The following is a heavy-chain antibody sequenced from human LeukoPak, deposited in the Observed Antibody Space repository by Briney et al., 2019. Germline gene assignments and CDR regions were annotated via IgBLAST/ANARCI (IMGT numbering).Heavy chain of an antibody. D-gene: IGHD3-10*01. J-gene: IGHJ4*02. V-gene: IGHV3-43*01. CDR2: FTWDGGST. Sequence: GGSLNFSCAASEFTFDDYPMHGAGQAPGKGLKWVPLFTWDGGSTYYADSVKGRFTISRDNSKNSLYLQMNSLRTEDTALYYCAKGKNTGSYLSHVDYWGQGTLVTVSS. CDR3: AKGKNTGSYLSHVDY. CDR1: EFTFDDYP.